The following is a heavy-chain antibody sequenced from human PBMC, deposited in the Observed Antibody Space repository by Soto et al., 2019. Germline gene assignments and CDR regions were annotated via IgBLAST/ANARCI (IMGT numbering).Heavy chain of an antibody. Sequence: QVRLVQSGAEVKKPGASVKVSCKASGYIFINYYIHWVRQAPGQGLEWMAIINPNGGSTNCAQEFQGRITLTRDTSTSTVYMDLSSLTSEDTAVYYCARGLYSGDKWGQGTLVTVSS. CDR1: GYIFINYY. CDR2: INPNGGST. V-gene: IGHV1-46*01. CDR3: ARGLYSGDK. J-gene: IGHJ4*02. D-gene: IGHD2-21*01.